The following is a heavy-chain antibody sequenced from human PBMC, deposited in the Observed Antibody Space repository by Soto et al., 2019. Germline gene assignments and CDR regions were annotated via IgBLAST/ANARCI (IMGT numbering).Heavy chain of an antibody. CDR2: ISYDGSNK. Sequence: PGGSLRLSCAASGFTFSSYGMHWVRQAPGKGLEWVAVISYDGSNKYYADSVKGRFTISRDNSKNTLYLQMNSLRAEDTAVYYCARDYAGPYSSGWPKYFQHWGQGTLVTVSS. CDR1: GFTFSSYG. D-gene: IGHD6-19*01. V-gene: IGHV3-30*03. CDR3: ARDYAGPYSSGWPKYFQH. J-gene: IGHJ1*01.